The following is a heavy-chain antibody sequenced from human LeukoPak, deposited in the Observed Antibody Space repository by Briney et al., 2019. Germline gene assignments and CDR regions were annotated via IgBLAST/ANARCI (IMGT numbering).Heavy chain of an antibody. V-gene: IGHV1-69*05. Sequence: SVKVSCKASGGTFSSYAISWVRQAPGQGLEWMGGIIPIFGTANYAQKFQGRVTVTTDESTSTAYMELSSLRFEDTAVYYCARNKEYSYGFDYWGQGTLVTVSS. D-gene: IGHD5-18*01. CDR1: GGTFSSYA. CDR2: IIPIFGTA. J-gene: IGHJ4*02. CDR3: ARNKEYSYGFDY.